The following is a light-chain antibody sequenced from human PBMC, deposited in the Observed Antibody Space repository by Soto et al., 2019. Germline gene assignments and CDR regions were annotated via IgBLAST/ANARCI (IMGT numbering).Light chain of an antibody. CDR3: SSYAGSNNPYV. J-gene: IGLJ1*01. Sequence: QSALTQPPSASGSPGQSVTISCTGTSSDVRGYNYVSWYQQHPGKAPKLMIYEVSKRPSGVPDRFSGSKSGNTASLTVSGLQAEDEADYYCSSYAGSNNPYVFGTGTKLTVL. V-gene: IGLV2-8*01. CDR2: EVS. CDR1: SSDVRGYNY.